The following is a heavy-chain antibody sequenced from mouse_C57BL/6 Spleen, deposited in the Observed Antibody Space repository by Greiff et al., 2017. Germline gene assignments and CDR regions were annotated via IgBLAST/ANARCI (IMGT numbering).Heavy chain of an antibody. V-gene: IGHV1-76*01. D-gene: IGHD1-1*01. CDR3: ARTGAAGRSHWYFDV. Sequence: QVQLQQSGAELVRPGASVKLSCKASGYTFTDYYINWVKQRPGQGLEWIARIYPGSGNTYYNEKFKGKATLTAEKSSSTAYMQLSSMTSEDSAVYFCARTGAAGRSHWYFDVWGTGTTVTVSS. CDR1: GYTFTDYY. J-gene: IGHJ1*03. CDR2: IYPGSGNT.